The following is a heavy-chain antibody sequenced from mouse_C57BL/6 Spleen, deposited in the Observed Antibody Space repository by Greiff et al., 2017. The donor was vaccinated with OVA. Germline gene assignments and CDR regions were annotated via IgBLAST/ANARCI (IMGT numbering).Heavy chain of an antibody. J-gene: IGHJ4*01. V-gene: IGHV1-76*01. CDR1: GYTFTDYY. CDR3: ARKEIYYDYDGSYYYAMDY. Sequence: QVQLQQSGAELVRPGASVKLSCKASGYTFTDYYINWVKQRPGQGLEWIARIYPGSGNTYYNEKFKGKATLTAEKSSSTAYMQLSSLTSEDSAVYFCARKEIYYDYDGSYYYAMDYWGQGTSVTVSS. CDR2: IYPGSGNT. D-gene: IGHD2-4*01.